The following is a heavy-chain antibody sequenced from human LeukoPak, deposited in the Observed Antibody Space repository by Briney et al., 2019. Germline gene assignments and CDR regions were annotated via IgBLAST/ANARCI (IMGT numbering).Heavy chain of an antibody. V-gene: IGHV3-33*06. CDR3: AKGITGSCYSTFDY. Sequence: PGRSLRLSCAASGFTFSSYGMHWVRQAPGKGLEWVAVIWYDGSNKYYADSVKGRFTISRDNSKNTLFLQMNNLRAEDTAVYYCAKGITGSCYSTFDYWGQGTRVTVSS. J-gene: IGHJ4*02. D-gene: IGHD2-15*01. CDR2: IWYDGSNK. CDR1: GFTFSSYG.